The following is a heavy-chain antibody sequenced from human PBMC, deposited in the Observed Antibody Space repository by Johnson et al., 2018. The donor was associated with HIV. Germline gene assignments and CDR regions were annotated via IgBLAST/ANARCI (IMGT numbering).Heavy chain of an antibody. J-gene: IGHJ3*02. CDR3: AREVYYDSSGYYVDAFDI. CDR1: GFTFSSYW. V-gene: IGHV3-7*01. CDR2: IKQDGSEK. D-gene: IGHD3-22*01. Sequence: VQLVESGGCLVQPGGSLRLSCAASGFTFSSYWMSWVRQAPGKGLEWVANIKQDGSEKYYVDSVKGRFTISRDNAKNSLYLQMNSLRAEDTAVYYCAREVYYDSSGYYVDAFDIWGQGTMVTVSS.